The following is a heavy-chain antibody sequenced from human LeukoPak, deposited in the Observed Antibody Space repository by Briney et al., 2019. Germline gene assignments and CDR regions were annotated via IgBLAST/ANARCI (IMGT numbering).Heavy chain of an antibody. J-gene: IGHJ4*02. CDR1: GFTFSSYW. V-gene: IGHV3-74*01. CDR3: ARGRPHGNDY. Sequence: GGSLRLSCAASGFTFSSYWMNWVRQATGKGLVWVSRIASDGSSTTYADSVKGRFSTSRDNAKNTLYLQMNSLRVEDTAVYYCARGRPHGNDYWGQGTLVTVSS. D-gene: IGHD4-23*01. CDR2: IASDGSST.